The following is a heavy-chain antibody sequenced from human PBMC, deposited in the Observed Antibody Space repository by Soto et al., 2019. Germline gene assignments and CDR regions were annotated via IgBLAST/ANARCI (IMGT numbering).Heavy chain of an antibody. Sequence: SETLSLTCTVSGGSISSYYWSWIRQPPGKGLEWIGYIYYSGSTNYNPSLKSRVTISVDTSKNQFSLKLSSVTAADTAVYYCARVNVYNWNYSDYWGQGTLVTVSS. V-gene: IGHV4-59*08. CDR2: IYYSGST. D-gene: IGHD1-20*01. J-gene: IGHJ4*02. CDR3: ARVNVYNWNYSDY. CDR1: GGSISSYY.